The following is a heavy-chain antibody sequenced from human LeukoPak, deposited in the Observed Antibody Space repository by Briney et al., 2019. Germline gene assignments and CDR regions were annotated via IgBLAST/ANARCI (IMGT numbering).Heavy chain of an antibody. J-gene: IGHJ5*02. CDR3: ARGVGTVTSRGSGFDP. CDR2: IYSGGGT. D-gene: IGHD4-17*01. V-gene: IGHV3-NL1*01. Sequence: GGSLRLSCAASGFTFSSYGMHWVRQAPGKGLEWLSVIYSGGGTYYADSVKGRFTISRANFKITLYLQMNSLRVEDMEMYYCARGVGTVTSRGSGFDPWGQGTLVTVSS. CDR1: GFTFSSYG.